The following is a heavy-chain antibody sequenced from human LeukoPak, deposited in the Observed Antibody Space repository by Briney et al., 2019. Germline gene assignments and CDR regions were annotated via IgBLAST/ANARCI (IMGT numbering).Heavy chain of an antibody. V-gene: IGHV3-23*01. CDR3: TTSNYYDGAGFDY. D-gene: IGHD3-22*01. CDR1: GFSFSTYT. CDR2: ISGSGDTT. J-gene: IGHJ4*02. Sequence: PGGSLRLSXAASGFSFSTYTMGWVRQAPGKGVEWVSCISGSGDTTYYADSVKGRFTISRDNSKNTLYLQMNSLKTEDTAVYYCTTSNYYDGAGFDYWGQGTLVTVSS.